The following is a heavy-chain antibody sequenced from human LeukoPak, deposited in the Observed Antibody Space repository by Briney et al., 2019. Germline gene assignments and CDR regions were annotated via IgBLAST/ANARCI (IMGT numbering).Heavy chain of an antibody. Sequence: QAGGSRRLSCAASGFTVSSSYMSWVRQAPGKGLEWVSVIYSGGSTYYADSVKGRFTISRDNAKNSLYLQMNSLRAEDTAVYYCARHDTAMATDYGMDVWGQGTTVTVSS. CDR3: ARHDTAMATDYGMDV. CDR1: GFTVSSSY. J-gene: IGHJ6*02. CDR2: IYSGGST. V-gene: IGHV3-53*01. D-gene: IGHD5-18*01.